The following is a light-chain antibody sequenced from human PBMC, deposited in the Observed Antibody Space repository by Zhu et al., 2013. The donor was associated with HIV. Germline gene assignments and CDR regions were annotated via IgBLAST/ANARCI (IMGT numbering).Light chain of an antibody. CDR2: DDT. CDR3: QDWDSNSDVI. CDR1: NIGSQR. J-gene: IGLJ2*01. Sequence: SYVLAQPPSVSVAPRKTATITCGGNNIGSQRVHWYRQKPGQAPMLVIHDDTDRPSGIPERFSGSNSGNTATLTISSVEAGDEADYYCQDWDSNSDVIFGGGTKLTVL. V-gene: IGLV3-21*03.